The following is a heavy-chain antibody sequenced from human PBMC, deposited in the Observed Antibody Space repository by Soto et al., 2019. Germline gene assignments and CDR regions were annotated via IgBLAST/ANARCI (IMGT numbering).Heavy chain of an antibody. V-gene: IGHV3-66*04. Sequence: EVQLVDSGGGLVQPGGSLRLSCAASGFTVSSSYMGWVRQAPGKGLEWVSSIYSGGNTYYADSVRGRFTISTDNSKDTLYLQMNSLRVDDTAMYYCARHVGFYWYFDLWGRGTLVTVSS. D-gene: IGHD1-26*01. CDR2: IYSGGNT. CDR3: ARHVGFYWYFDL. CDR1: GFTVSSSY. J-gene: IGHJ2*01.